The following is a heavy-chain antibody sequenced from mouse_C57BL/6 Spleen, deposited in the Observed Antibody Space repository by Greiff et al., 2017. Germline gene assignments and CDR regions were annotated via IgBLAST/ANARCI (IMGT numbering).Heavy chain of an antibody. CDR1: GYTFTSYW. CDR2: IDPSDSET. J-gene: IGHJ2*01. V-gene: IGHV1-52*01. CDR3: ATAPRLRYFDY. Sequence: QVQLKQPGAELVRPGSSVKLSCKASGYTFTSYWMHWVKQRPIQGLEWIGNIDPSDSETHYNQKFKDKATLTVDKSSSTAYMQLSSLTSEDSAVYYCATAPRLRYFDYWGQGTTLTVSS.